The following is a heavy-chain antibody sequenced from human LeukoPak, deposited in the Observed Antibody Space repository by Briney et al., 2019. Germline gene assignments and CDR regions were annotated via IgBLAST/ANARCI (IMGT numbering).Heavy chain of an antibody. J-gene: IGHJ4*02. CDR1: GFTVSSNY. Sequence: GGSLRLSCAASGFTVSSNYLSWVRQAPGKGLEWVSGISSSGGSTYYADSVKGRFTISRDNSKNTLYLQMNSLRPEDTAVYYGLITMVRGVTADSDFANWGQGTLVTVSS. CDR3: LITMVRGVTADSDFAN. CDR2: ISSSGGST. V-gene: IGHV3-23*01. D-gene: IGHD3-10*01.